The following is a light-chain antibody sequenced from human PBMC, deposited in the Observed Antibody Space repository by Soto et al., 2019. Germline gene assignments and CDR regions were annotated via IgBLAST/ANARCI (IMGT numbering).Light chain of an antibody. CDR1: SSDVGSYNL. CDR2: EGS. Sequence: QSVLTQPASVSGSPGQSITISCTGISSDVGSYNLVSWYQQYPGKAPKLMIYEGSKRPSGVSNRFSGSKSGNTASLTISGLQAEDEADYYCCSYAGGTNLVFGGGTKLTVL. V-gene: IGLV2-23*01. CDR3: CSYAGGTNLV. J-gene: IGLJ2*01.